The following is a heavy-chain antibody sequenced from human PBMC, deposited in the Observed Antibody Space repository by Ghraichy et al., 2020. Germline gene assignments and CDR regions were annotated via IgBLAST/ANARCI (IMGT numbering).Heavy chain of an antibody. CDR1: GFTVGSYS. CDR3: ARGSTVVRFFYYDGMDV. D-gene: IGHD4-23*01. CDR2: ITSSSRTR. Sequence: GGYLRLSCVGSGFTVGSYSMNWVRQAPGKGLEWVSYITSSSRTRSYTDSVKGRFTISRDNAQNALYLQMNSLRDEDTAVYYCARGSTVVRFFYYDGMDVWGQGTTVTVSS. V-gene: IGHV3-48*02. J-gene: IGHJ6*02.